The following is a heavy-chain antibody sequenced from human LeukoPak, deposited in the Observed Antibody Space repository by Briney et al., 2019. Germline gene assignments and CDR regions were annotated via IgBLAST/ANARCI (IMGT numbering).Heavy chain of an antibody. CDR1: GGSIRSY. J-gene: IGHJ5*02. D-gene: IGHD3-10*01. CDR3: ARDSGTTGEVKFDP. CDR2: IYGSGST. V-gene: IGHV4-4*07. Sequence: SETLSLTCTVSGGSIRSYWSWIQQPAGKGLEWIGRIYGSGSTDYNPSLKSRVTMSIDTSKNQFSLNLISVTAADTAVYYCARDSGTTGEVKFDPWGQGTLVTVSS.